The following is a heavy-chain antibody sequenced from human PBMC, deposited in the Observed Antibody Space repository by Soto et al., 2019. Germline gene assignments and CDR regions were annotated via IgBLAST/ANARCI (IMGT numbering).Heavy chain of an antibody. D-gene: IGHD5-18*01. CDR2: INPKSGGT. V-gene: IGHV1-2*04. CDR1: GYRFTEYH. J-gene: IGHJ6*02. CDR3: ARGSSDTAMVYYYYGMDV. Sequence: ASLKGYCKASGYRFTEYHRHWGRQATGQGLEWLGRINPKSGGTSTAQKFQGWVTMTRDTSISTAYMELSRLRSDDTAVYYCARGSSDTAMVYYYYGMDVWGQGTTVTVSS.